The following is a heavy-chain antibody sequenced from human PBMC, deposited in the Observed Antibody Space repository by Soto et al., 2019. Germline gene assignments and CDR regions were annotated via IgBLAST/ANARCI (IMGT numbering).Heavy chain of an antibody. D-gene: IGHD5-18*01. J-gene: IGHJ6*02. Sequence: NPSETLSLTCTVSGGSISSYYWSWIRQSAGKGLEWIGRIYNGGNTQYNPSLKSRVTISRDNAKNSLYLQMNSLRAEDTAVYYCARAGRSYGFYYYYYGMDVWGQGTTVTVSS. V-gene: IGHV4-4*07. CDR1: GGSISSYY. CDR3: ARAGRSYGFYYYYYGMDV. CDR2: IYNGGNT.